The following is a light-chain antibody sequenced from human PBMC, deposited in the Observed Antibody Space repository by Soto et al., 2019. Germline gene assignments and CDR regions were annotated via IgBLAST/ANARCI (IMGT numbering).Light chain of an antibody. J-gene: IGKJ1*01. CDR1: QTISHW. CDR3: QHYNTSWT. Sequence: IQLTQAPSFLSGSVGDRVTITCRASQTISHWLAWYQQKPGKAPKLLIFDASNLENGVQSRFSGSGSGTEFSLTIAGLKPDDFATYYCQHYNTSWTFGQGTK. CDR2: DAS. V-gene: IGKV1-5*01.